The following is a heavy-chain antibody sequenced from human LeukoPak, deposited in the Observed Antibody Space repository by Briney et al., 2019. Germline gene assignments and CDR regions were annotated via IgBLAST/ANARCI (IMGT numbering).Heavy chain of an antibody. CDR3: VKDRAAVLEY. V-gene: IGHV3-30*18. D-gene: IGHD2-15*01. CDR1: GFTISRHT. CDR2: ISFDGTKH. Sequence: PGGSLRLSCAASGFTISRHTMHWVRQAPGKGLEWVAVISFDGTKHYYADSVKGRFTIARDNSKNTLYLQMSSLRGQDTAIYYCVKDRAAVLEYWGQGTLVTVSS. J-gene: IGHJ4*02.